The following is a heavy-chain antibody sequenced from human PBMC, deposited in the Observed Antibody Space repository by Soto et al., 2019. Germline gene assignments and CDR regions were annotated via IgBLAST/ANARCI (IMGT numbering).Heavy chain of an antibody. Sequence: QLQLQQSGPRLVKFSETLSLTCTVSGGSTRTSSYWWAWVRKSPGKGLEWIGTSHHSGTPYYNPSLDIGATISVATAINEVYLTMNSVTAADTAIYFCARLRGSGHPACFDYWGQGTLVTVSS. CDR1: GGSTRTSSYW. CDR3: ARLRGSGHPACFDY. J-gene: IGHJ4*02. D-gene: IGHD3-10*01. CDR2: SHHSGTP. V-gene: IGHV4-39*01.